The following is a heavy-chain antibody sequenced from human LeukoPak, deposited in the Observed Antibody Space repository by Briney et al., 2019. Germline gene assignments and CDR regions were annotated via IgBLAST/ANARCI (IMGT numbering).Heavy chain of an antibody. CDR3: ARGTDKLAVAGTDAFDI. Sequence: ASVKVSCKASGYTFTGYYMHWVRQAPGQGLEWMGGIIPIFGTANYAQKFQGRVTITTDESTSTAYMELSSLRSEDTAVYYCARGTDKLAVAGTDAFDIWGQGTMVTVSS. J-gene: IGHJ3*02. CDR2: IIPIFGTA. D-gene: IGHD6-19*01. V-gene: IGHV1-69*05. CDR1: GYTFTGYY.